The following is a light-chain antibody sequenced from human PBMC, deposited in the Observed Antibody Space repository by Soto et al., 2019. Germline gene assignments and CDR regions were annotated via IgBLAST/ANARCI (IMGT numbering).Light chain of an antibody. CDR1: QGIDSS. Sequence: ILLTQSPSSLSASVGDRVTISCRASQGIDSSFAWYQEKPGKAPKLLIYAASSLQSGVPSRFSGSGSGTDFTLTISSLQPEDFATYYCQQLHDYPITFGQGTRLEI. CDR2: AAS. V-gene: IGKV1-9*01. CDR3: QQLHDYPIT. J-gene: IGKJ5*01.